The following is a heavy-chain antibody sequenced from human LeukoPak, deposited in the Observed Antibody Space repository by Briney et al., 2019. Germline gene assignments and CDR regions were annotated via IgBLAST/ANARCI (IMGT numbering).Heavy chain of an antibody. CDR2: IIPILGIA. D-gene: IGHD5-24*01. CDR3: ARDGVAEMATISDY. CDR1: GGTFSSYA. Sequence: SVTVSCKASGGTFSSYAIRWVRQAPGQGLEWMGRIIPILGIANYAQKFQGRVTITADKSTSTAYMELSSLRSEDTAVYYCARDGVAEMATISDYWGQGTLVTVSS. J-gene: IGHJ4*02. V-gene: IGHV1-69*04.